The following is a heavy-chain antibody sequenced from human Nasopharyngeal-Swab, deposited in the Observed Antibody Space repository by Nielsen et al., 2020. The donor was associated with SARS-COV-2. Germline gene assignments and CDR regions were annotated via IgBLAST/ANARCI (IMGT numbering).Heavy chain of an antibody. V-gene: IGHV3-48*03. CDR1: GFTFSSYE. CDR3: ARDLISGYEAYYYGMDV. Sequence: GESLKISCAASGFTFSSYEMNWVRQAPGKGLEWVSYISSSGSTIYYADSVKGRFTISRDNAKNSLHLQMNSLRAEDTAVYYCARDLISGYEAYYYGMDVWGQGTTVTVSS. D-gene: IGHD5-12*01. J-gene: IGHJ6*02. CDR2: ISSSGSTI.